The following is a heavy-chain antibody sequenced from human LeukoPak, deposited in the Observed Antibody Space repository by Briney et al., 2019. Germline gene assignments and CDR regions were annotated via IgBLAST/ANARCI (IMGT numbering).Heavy chain of an antibody. Sequence: PSETLSLTCTVSGGSISSYYWSWIRQPPGKGLEWIGYIYYSGSTNYNPSLKSRVTISVDTSKNQFSLKLSSVTAADTAVYYCARLDRQQWPDYWDQGTLVTVSS. V-gene: IGHV4-59*08. CDR3: ARLDRQQWPDY. J-gene: IGHJ4*02. D-gene: IGHD6-19*01. CDR2: IYYSGST. CDR1: GGSISSYY.